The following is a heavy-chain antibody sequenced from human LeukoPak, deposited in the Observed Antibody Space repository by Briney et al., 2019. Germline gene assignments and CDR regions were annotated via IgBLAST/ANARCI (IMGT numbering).Heavy chain of an antibody. D-gene: IGHD6-19*01. CDR2: ISSSSSYI. Sequence: GGSLRLSCAASEFSVGSNYMTWVRQAPGKGLEWVSSISSSSSYIYYADSVKGRFTISRDNAKNSLYLQMNSLRAEDTAVYYCARASGWYERGPDNYYYYMDVWGKGTTVTVSS. CDR1: EFSVGSNY. CDR3: ARASGWYERGPDNYYYYMDV. V-gene: IGHV3-21*01. J-gene: IGHJ6*03.